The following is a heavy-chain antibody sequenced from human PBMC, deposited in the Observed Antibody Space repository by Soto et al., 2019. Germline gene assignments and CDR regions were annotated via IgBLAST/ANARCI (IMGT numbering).Heavy chain of an antibody. CDR3: ARGLSNRRHPYGMDV. Sequence: PGGSLRLSCAASGFTFSSYSMNWVRQAPGKGLEWVSYISSSSSTIYYADSVKGRFTISRDNAKNSLYLQMNSLRDEDTAVYYCARGLSNRRHPYGMDVWGQGTTVTVSS. CDR2: ISSSSSTI. CDR1: GFTFSSYS. V-gene: IGHV3-48*02. J-gene: IGHJ6*02.